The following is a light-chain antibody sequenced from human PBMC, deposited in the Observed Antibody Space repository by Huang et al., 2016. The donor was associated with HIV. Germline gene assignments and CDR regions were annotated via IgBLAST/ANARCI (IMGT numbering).Light chain of an antibody. V-gene: IGKV1-5*03. CDR2: KAS. J-gene: IGKJ2*01. CDR3: QQYNSDSYT. Sequence: DIQMTQSPSTLSASVGDKVTITCRASQSISTWLARYQQKPGKAHKLLIYKASSLESGVPSRFSGSGSGTEFTLTISSLQPDDFATYYCQQYNSDSYTFGQGTELEIK. CDR1: QSISTW.